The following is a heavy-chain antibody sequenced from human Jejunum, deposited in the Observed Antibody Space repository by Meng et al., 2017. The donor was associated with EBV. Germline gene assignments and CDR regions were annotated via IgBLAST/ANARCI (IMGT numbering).Heavy chain of an antibody. CDR3: ARVAFSYTTRSLDS. J-gene: IGHJ4*02. V-gene: IGHV4-34*02. CDR2: INHSGST. CDR1: WWSFSGYY. Sequence: VHLPHVAPALFKPSEPPPPPVAVYWWSFSGYYWSWIRQHPGKGLEWIGEINHSGSTNYNPSLRSRVTISVGTSKNQFSLRLNSVTAADTAVYYCARVAFSYTTRSLDSWGQGTLVTVSS. D-gene: IGHD3-16*02.